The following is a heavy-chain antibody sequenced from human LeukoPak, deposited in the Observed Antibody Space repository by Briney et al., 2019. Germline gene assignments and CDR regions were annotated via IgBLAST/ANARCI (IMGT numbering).Heavy chain of an antibody. V-gene: IGHV4-59*02. J-gene: IGHJ3*02. CDR1: GGSVSSYH. Sequence: KSSETLSLTCTVSGGSVSSYHWSWIRRPPGRGLEWIAYLSHSGSSDSNPSLTSRVTTLVDTSKNQFSLKLTSVTAADTAVYYCARARYANAWYAFDIWGHGTMVTVSS. CDR3: ARARYANAWYAFDI. CDR2: LSHSGSS. D-gene: IGHD2-2*01.